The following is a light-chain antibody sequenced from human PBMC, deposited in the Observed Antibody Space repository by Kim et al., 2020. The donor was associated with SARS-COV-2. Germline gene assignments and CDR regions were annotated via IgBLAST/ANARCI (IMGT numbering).Light chain of an antibody. Sequence: ETVMTQSPATLSVSPVERATLSCRASQSVSSNLVWYQQKPGQAPRLLIYGASTRATGIPARFSGSGSGTEFTLTISSLLSENFAVYYCQQYNNWLFGGGTKVDIK. J-gene: IGKJ4*01. CDR1: QSVSSN. CDR2: GAS. CDR3: QQYNNWL. V-gene: IGKV3-15*01.